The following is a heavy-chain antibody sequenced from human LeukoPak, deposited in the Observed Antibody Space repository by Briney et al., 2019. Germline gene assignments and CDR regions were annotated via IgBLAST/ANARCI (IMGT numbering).Heavy chain of an antibody. Sequence: GGTLRLSCAASGFTFSNYGMTWVRQAPGKGLEWVSSICGSAATISYADSVKGRFTISRDNAKNSMYLQMNSLRAEDTAVYYCVRGKSVGGYQPYYGGQGTLVTVSS. D-gene: IGHD5-12*01. V-gene: IGHV3-48*03. J-gene: IGHJ4*02. CDR1: GFTFSNYG. CDR2: ICGSAATI. CDR3: VRGKSVGGYQPYY.